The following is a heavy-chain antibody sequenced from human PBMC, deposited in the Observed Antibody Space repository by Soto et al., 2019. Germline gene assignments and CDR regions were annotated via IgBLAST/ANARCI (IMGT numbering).Heavy chain of an antibody. CDR2: ISGSGGST. V-gene: IGHV3-23*01. CDR3: AKDQGSSWYEIDY. D-gene: IGHD6-13*01. J-gene: IGHJ4*02. Sequence: EVQLLESGGGLVQPGGSLRLSCAASGFTFTNFPVTWVRQAQGKGLEWVSTISGSGGSTYYADSVKGRFTISRDNSKNTLYLQMNSLRAEDTAVYYCAKDQGSSWYEIDYWGQGTLVTVSS. CDR1: GFTFTNFP.